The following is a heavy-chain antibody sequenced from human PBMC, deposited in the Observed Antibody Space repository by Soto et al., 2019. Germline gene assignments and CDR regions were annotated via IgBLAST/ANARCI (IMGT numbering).Heavy chain of an antibody. J-gene: IGHJ4*02. CDR1: GFTFSNAW. D-gene: IGHD2-15*01. Sequence: GGSLRLSCAASGFTFSNAWMSWVRQAPGKGLEWVGRIKSKTDGGTTDYAAPVKGRFTISRNDSKNTLYLQMNSLKTEATAVYYCTTDLLAVLTYYFDYWGQGTLVTVSS. CDR3: TTDLLAVLTYYFDY. V-gene: IGHV3-15*01. CDR2: IKSKTDGGTT.